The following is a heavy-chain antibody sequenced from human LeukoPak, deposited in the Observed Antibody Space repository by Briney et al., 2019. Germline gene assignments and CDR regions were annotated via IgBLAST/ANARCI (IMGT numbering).Heavy chain of an antibody. CDR2: INHSGST. CDR3: ARLNLFWSGYYPYYYYYYMDV. V-gene: IGHV4-39*07. CDR1: GGSISSSSYY. D-gene: IGHD3-3*01. Sequence: PSETLSLTCTVSGGSISSSSYYWSWIRQPPGKGLEWIGEINHSGSTNYNPSLKSRVTISVDTSKNQFSLKLSSVTAADTAVYYCARLNLFWSGYYPYYYYYYMDVWGKGTTVTVSS. J-gene: IGHJ6*03.